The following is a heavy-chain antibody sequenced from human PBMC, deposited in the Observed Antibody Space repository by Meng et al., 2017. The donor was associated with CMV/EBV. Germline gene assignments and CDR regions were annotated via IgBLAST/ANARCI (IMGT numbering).Heavy chain of an antibody. Sequence: GGSLRLSCAASGFTFDDYTMHWVRQAPGKGLEWVSLISWDGGSTYYADSVKGRFTTSRDNSKNSLYLQMNSLRTEDTALYYCAKDIGYSSGWSLDYWGQGTLVTVSS. J-gene: IGHJ4*02. CDR3: AKDIGYSSGWSLDY. CDR1: GFTFDDYT. V-gene: IGHV3-43*01. CDR2: ISWDGGST. D-gene: IGHD6-19*01.